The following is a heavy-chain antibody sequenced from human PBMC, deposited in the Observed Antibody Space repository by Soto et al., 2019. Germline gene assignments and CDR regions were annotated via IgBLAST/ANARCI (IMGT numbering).Heavy chain of an antibody. CDR2: ISAYNGNT. CDR1: GYTSTSYG. Sequence: GASVKVSCKASGYTSTSYGISWVRQAPGQGLEWMGWISAYNGNTNYAQKLQGRVTMTTDTSTSTAYMELRSLRSDDTAVYYCARGPLSVCSSTSCYTHSDYWGQGTLVTVSS. D-gene: IGHD2-2*02. CDR3: ARGPLSVCSSTSCYTHSDY. J-gene: IGHJ4*02. V-gene: IGHV1-18*01.